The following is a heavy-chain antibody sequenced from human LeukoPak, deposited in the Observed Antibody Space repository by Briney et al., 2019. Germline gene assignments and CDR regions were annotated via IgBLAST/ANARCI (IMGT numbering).Heavy chain of an antibody. CDR1: GYTFTSYG. V-gene: IGHV1-18*01. CDR2: ISAYNGNT. D-gene: IGHD4-17*01. CDR3: ARADYGDYTDYFDY. J-gene: IGHJ4*02. Sequence: GASVKVSCKASGYTFTSYGISWVRQAPGQGLEWMGWISAYNGNTNYAQKLQGRVTMTTDTSPSTAYMELRSLRSDDTAVYYCARADYGDYTDYFDYWGQGTLVTVSS.